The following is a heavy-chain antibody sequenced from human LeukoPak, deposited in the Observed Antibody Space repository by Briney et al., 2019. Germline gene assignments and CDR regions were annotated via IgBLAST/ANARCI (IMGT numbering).Heavy chain of an antibody. Sequence: PSETLPLTCNVSGGSISSYYWSWIRQPPGKGLEWIGDIYYSGNTNYNTSLKSRVTMSVDRPKNQFSLKVTSVTTADTAVYYCARVLSSSSKVFDCWGQGTLVTVSS. CDR2: IYYSGNT. CDR1: GGSISSYY. D-gene: IGHD6-6*01. V-gene: IGHV4-59*01. CDR3: ARVLSSSSKVFDC. J-gene: IGHJ4*02.